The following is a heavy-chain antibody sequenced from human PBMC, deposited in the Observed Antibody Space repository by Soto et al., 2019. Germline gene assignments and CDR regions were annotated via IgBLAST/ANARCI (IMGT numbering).Heavy chain of an antibody. CDR1: GFTFSSYA. CDR2: ISGSGGST. CDR3: AKKQGSGTYWPVDY. J-gene: IGHJ4*02. Sequence: GGSLRLSCAASGFTFSSYAMSWVRQAPGKGLEWVSGISGSGGSTYYADSVKGRFTISRDNSQNTLYLQMNSLRAEDTAVYYCAKKQGSGTYWPVDYWGQGILVTVSS. V-gene: IGHV3-23*01. D-gene: IGHD1-26*01.